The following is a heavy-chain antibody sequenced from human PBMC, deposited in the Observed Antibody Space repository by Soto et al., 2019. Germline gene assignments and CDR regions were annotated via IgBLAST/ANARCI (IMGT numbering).Heavy chain of an antibody. J-gene: IGHJ4*02. CDR2: IWYDGSNK. D-gene: IGHD6-19*01. CDR1: GFTFSSYG. CDR3: ARDGITPLTGYSSGWYLGY. Sequence: QVQLVESGGGVVQPGRSLRLSCAASGFTFSSYGMHWVRQAPGKGLEWVAVIWYDGSNKYYADSVKGRFTISRDNSKNTLYLQMNSLRAEDTAVDYCARDGITPLTGYSSGWYLGYWGQGTLVTVSS. V-gene: IGHV3-33*01.